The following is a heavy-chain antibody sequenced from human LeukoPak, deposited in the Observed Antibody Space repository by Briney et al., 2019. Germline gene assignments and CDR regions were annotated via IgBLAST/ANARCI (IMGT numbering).Heavy chain of an antibody. CDR2: VHYREKT. J-gene: IGHJ3*02. V-gene: IGHV4-59*01. Sequence: PSETLSLTCTVSGGSIGSYFWSWIRQPPGKGLEWIAYVHYREKTNYNPSLKSRVTISLDTSKNQISLKLSSVTAADTAVYYCARDRRWELLHAFDIWGQGTVVSVSS. CDR1: GGSIGSYF. CDR3: ARDRRWELLHAFDI. D-gene: IGHD1-26*01.